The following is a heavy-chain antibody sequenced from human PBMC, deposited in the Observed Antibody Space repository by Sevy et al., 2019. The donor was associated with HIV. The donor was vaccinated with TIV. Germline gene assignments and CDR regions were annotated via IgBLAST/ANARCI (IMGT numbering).Heavy chain of an antibody. CDR2: ISYDGSNK. D-gene: IGHD3-3*01. Sequence: GGSLRLSCAASGFTFSSYGMHWVRQAPGKGLEWVAVISYDGSNKYYADSVKGRFTISRDNSKNTLYLQMNSLRAEDTAVYYCAKDQPAFGVVDGMDVWGQGTTVTASS. V-gene: IGHV3-30*18. J-gene: IGHJ6*02. CDR1: GFTFSSYG. CDR3: AKDQPAFGVVDGMDV.